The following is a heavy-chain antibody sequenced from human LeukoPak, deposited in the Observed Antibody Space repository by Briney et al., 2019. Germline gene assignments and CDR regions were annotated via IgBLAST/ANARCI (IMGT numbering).Heavy chain of an antibody. Sequence: GGSLRLSCEASGFTFSRHWMSWVRQAPGRGLEWVANIKEDGSMKQYADSVRGRFIISRDNAKNSVYLQLSSLKAEDSAVYFCARDESGGYYVYWGQGTLVTVSS. CDR2: IKEDGSMK. V-gene: IGHV3-7*01. J-gene: IGHJ4*02. CDR1: GFTFSRHW. D-gene: IGHD2-15*01. CDR3: ARDESGGYYVY.